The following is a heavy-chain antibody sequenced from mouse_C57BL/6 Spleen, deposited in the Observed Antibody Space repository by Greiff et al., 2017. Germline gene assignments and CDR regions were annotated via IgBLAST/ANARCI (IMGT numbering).Heavy chain of an antibody. J-gene: IGHJ3*01. CDR2: LNPYNGDT. Sequence: VHVKQSGPELVKPGDSVKISCTASGYSFTGYFLNWVMQSHGKSLEWIGRLNPYNGDTFYNQTFTGKATLTVDKSSSTAHMERRRLTSDDSAVYYCARDYCSSSQCAYWGQGTLVTVSA. CDR1: GYSFTGYF. V-gene: IGHV1-20*01. CDR3: ARDYCSSSQCAY. D-gene: IGHD1-1*01.